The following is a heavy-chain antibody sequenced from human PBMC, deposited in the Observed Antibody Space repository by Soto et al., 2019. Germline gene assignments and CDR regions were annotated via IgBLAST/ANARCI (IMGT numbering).Heavy chain of an antibody. J-gene: IGHJ1*01. Sequence: QVQLVQSGAEVKKPGSSVKVSCKASGGTFSSYAISWVRQAPGQGLEWMGGIIPIFGTANYAQKFQGRVTITADESTSTAYMDLSSLRSEDTAVDYCARGGVVDYSTARGGEYFQHWGQGTLVTVSS. V-gene: IGHV1-69*01. CDR2: IIPIFGTA. D-gene: IGHD3-10*01. CDR1: GGTFSSYA. CDR3: ARGGVVDYSTARGGEYFQH.